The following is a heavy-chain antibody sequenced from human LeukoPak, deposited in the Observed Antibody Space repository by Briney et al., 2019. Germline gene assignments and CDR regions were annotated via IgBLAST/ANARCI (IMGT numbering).Heavy chain of an antibody. J-gene: IGHJ4*02. CDR3: ARGPHYYDSSGYYLLFDY. D-gene: IGHD3-22*01. CDR1: GYTFTSYD. CDR2: MNPNSGNT. Sequence: ASVKVSCKASGYTFTSYDINWVRQATGQGLERMGWMNPNSGNTGYAQKFQGRVTMTRNTSISTAYMELSSPRSEDTAVYYCARGPHYYDSSGYYLLFDYWGQGTLVTVSS. V-gene: IGHV1-8*01.